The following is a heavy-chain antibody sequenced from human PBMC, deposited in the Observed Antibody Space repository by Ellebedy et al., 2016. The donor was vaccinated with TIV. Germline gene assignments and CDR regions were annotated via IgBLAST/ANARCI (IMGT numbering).Heavy chain of an antibody. J-gene: IGHJ4*02. CDR3: AKNPYNYDGSGYYFYLDN. CDR1: GFSFSSYG. D-gene: IGHD3-22*01. CDR2: IRYDGSHK. V-gene: IGHV3-30*02. Sequence: PGGSLRLSCAASGFSFSSYGMHWVRQAPGKGLEWVAFIRYDGSHKFYADSVKGRFTISRDNSKNTLYLQMNSLRAEDTAVYYCAKNPYNYDGSGYYFYLDNWGQGTLVSVSS.